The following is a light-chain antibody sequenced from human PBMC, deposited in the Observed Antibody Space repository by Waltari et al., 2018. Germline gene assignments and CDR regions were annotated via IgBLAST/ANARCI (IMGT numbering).Light chain of an antibody. V-gene: IGKV1-5*03. Sequence: DIQMTQSPSTLSASVGDRVTITSRASQSISNWLAWYQQKPGKAPKLLIYKASSLESGVPSRFSGSGSGTEFTLTISSLQPDDFATYFCQQYETMGTFGQGTKLETK. CDR3: QQYETMGT. J-gene: IGKJ2*01. CDR1: QSISNW. CDR2: KAS.